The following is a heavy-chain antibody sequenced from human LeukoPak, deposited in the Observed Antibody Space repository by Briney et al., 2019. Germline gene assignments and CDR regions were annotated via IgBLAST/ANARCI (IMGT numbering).Heavy chain of an antibody. J-gene: IGHJ4*02. CDR1: GYTFSGYY. CDR3: ARVVDILTGHDTALDY. D-gene: IGHD3-9*01. Sequence: ASVKVSCKASGYTFSGYYIHWVRQAPGQGLEWMGWINPNTGGTNFAQNFQGRVTMATVTSISTAYMELSRLRSDDTAVYYCARVVDILTGHDTALDYWGQGTLVTVSS. CDR2: INPNTGGT. V-gene: IGHV1-2*02.